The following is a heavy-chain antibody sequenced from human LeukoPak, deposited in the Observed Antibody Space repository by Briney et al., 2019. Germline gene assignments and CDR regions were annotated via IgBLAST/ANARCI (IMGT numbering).Heavy chain of an antibody. CDR1: GFTFGDYA. CDR3: TRAEELWFGELLSDY. D-gene: IGHD3-10*01. J-gene: IGHJ4*02. CDR2: IRSKAYGGTT. Sequence: GGSLRLSCTASGFTFGDYAMSWVRQAPGKGLEWVGFIRSKAYGGTTEYAASVKGRFTISRDDSKSIAYLQMNSLKTEDTAVYYCTRAEELWFGELLSDYWGQGTLVTVSS. V-gene: IGHV3-49*04.